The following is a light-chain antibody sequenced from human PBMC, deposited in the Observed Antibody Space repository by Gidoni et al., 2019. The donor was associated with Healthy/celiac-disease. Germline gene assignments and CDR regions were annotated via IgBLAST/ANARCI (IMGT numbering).Light chain of an antibody. CDR1: QSVSSN. J-gene: IGKJ1*01. CDR2: GAS. V-gene: IGKV3-15*01. CDR3: QQYNNWPPVT. Sequence: EIVMTQSPATWSVSTGERATLSCRASQSVSSNFAWYKQNPGQAPRLLIYGASTRATGIPARCSGSGSGTEFTLTISSLQSEDFAVYYCQQYNNWPPVTFGQGTKVEIK.